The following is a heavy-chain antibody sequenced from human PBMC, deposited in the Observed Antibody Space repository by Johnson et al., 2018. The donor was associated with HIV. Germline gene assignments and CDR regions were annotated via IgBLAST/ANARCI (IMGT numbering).Heavy chain of an antibody. J-gene: IGHJ3*02. D-gene: IGHD3-10*01. Sequence: EQLVESGGGLVKPGGSLRLSCAASGFTFSNAWMSWVRQAPGKGLEWVGRIKSKTDGGTTDYAAPVKGRFTISRDDSKNTLYLQMNSLKTEDTAVYYCTTDLELAGLWFGELWDDAFDIWGQGTMVTVSS. CDR3: TTDLELAGLWFGELWDDAFDI. CDR2: IKSKTDGGTT. V-gene: IGHV3-15*01. CDR1: GFTFSNAW.